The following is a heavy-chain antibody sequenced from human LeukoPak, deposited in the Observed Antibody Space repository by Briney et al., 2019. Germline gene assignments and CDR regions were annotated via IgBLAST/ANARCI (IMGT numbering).Heavy chain of an antibody. J-gene: IGHJ6*02. V-gene: IGHV4-59*01. CDR1: GGSISSYY. CDR3: ARVARDSSGYYAGDNYYGMDV. D-gene: IGHD3-22*01. Sequence: SETLSLTCTVSGGSISSYYWSWIRQPPGKGLEWIGYIYYSGSTNYNPSLKSRVTISVDTSKNQFSLKLSSVTAADTAVYYCARVARDSSGYYAGDNYYGMDVWGQGTTVTVSS. CDR2: IYYSGST.